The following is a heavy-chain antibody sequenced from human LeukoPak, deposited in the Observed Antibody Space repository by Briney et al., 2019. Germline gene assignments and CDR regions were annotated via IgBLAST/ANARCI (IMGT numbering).Heavy chain of an antibody. CDR1: GFTFSSYW. CDR2: IKQDGSEK. D-gene: IGHD6-6*01. CDR3: ARNSEARSSSSVSFDY. V-gene: IGHV3-7*01. Sequence: GGSLRLSCAASGFTFSSYWMSWVRQAPGKGLEWVANIKQDGSEKYYVDSVKGRFTISRDNAKNSLYLQMNSLRAEDTAVYYCARNSEARSSSSVSFDYWGQGTLVTVSS. J-gene: IGHJ4*02.